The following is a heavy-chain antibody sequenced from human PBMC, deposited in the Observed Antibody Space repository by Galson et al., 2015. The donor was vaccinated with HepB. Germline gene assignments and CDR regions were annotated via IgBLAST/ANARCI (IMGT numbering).Heavy chain of an antibody. V-gene: IGHV3-11*01. CDR1: GFTSSEHY. CDR2: ISGSGNSK. CDR3: ARNPVWDYHYIDV. D-gene: IGHD7-27*01. J-gene: IGHJ6*03. Sequence: SLRLSCAASGFTSSEHYMTWLRQTPGKGLEWISYISGSGNSKYYADSVTGRFSISRDNAKNSLYLQMDSLRAEDTAMYFCARNPVWDYHYIDVWGKGTTVTLSS.